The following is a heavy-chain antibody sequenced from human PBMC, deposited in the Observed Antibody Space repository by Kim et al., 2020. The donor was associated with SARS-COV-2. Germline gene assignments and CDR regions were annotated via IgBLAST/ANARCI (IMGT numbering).Heavy chain of an antibody. Sequence: SETLSLTCTVSGDSISDSYYWGWIRQPPGKGLEWIGSIHSSGSTYYNPSLKSRVTISVDMSKNQFSLNLRSVTAADTAVYYCARLGGSGYDSELDYWGQGNLVTVSS. CDR3: ARLGGSGYDSELDY. CDR2: IHSSGST. D-gene: IGHD5-12*01. J-gene: IGHJ4*02. CDR1: GDSISDSYY. V-gene: IGHV4-39*01.